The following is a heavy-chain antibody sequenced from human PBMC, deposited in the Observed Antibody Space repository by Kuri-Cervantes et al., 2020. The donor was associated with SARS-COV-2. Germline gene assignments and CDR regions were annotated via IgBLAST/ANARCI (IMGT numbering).Heavy chain of an antibody. V-gene: IGHV1-8*02. Sequence: ASVKVSCKASGYTFTSYDINWVRQVTGQGLEWMGWMNPNSGNTGYAQKFQGRVTMTRNTSISTAYMELSSLRSEDTAVYYCARDSEYYDFWSGYTYYYMDVWGKGTTVTVSS. J-gene: IGHJ6*03. CDR1: GYTFTSYD. D-gene: IGHD3-3*01. CDR3: ARDSEYYDFWSGYTYYYMDV. CDR2: MNPNSGNT.